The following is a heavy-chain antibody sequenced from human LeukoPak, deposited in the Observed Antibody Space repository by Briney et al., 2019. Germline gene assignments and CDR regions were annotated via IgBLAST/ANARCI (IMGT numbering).Heavy chain of an antibody. D-gene: IGHD3-10*02. V-gene: IGHV1-18*04. J-gene: IGHJ4*02. CDR3: ARDIPSRMFGVLLQLFDC. CDR2: ISAYNGNT. CDR1: GYTFTSYG. Sequence: ASVKVSCKAPGYTFTSYGISWVRQAPGQGLEWMGWISAYNGNTNYAQKLQGRVTMTTDTSTSTAYMELRSLRSDDTAVYYCARDIPSRMFGVLLQLFDCWGQGTLVTVSS.